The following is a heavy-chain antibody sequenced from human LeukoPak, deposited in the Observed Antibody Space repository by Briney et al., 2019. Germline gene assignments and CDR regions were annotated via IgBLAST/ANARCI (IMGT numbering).Heavy chain of an antibody. Sequence: ASVKVSCKASGYTFTGYYMHWVRRAPGQGLEWMGWISAYNGNTNYAQKLQGRVTMTTDTSTSTAYMELRSLRSDDTAVYYCARSLTIFGVVIPMDVWGKGTTVTVSS. CDR3: ARSLTIFGVVIPMDV. V-gene: IGHV1-18*04. CDR1: GYTFTGYY. CDR2: ISAYNGNT. D-gene: IGHD3-3*01. J-gene: IGHJ6*03.